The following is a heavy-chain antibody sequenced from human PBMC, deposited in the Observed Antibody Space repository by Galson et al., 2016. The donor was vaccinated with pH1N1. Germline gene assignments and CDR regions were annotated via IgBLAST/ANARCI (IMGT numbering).Heavy chain of an antibody. J-gene: IGHJ5*02. CDR2: IASKSAGGTT. D-gene: IGHD2-8*01. Sequence: SLRLSCAASGFTFINAWMTWVRQAPGKGLEWVGRIASKSAGGTTEYAAPLKGRFTISRDDSKNTLYLQMNSHKTEDTAVYYCILLKQGFFDPWGQGTLVTVSS. CDR3: ILLKQGFFDP. CDR1: GFTFINAW. V-gene: IGHV3-15*04.